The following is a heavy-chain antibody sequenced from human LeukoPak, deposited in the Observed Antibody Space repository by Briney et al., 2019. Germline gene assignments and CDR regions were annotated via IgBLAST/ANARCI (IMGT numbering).Heavy chain of an antibody. V-gene: IGHV4-4*02. CDR3: ARASYSYDINGWVPFDY. D-gene: IGHD3-22*01. CDR2: IYHSGST. CDR1: GGSISSSNW. Sequence: PSETLSLTCAVSGGSISSSNWWNWIRQPPGKGLEWIGEIYHSGSTNYNPSLKSRVTISVDKSKNQFSLKLSSVTAADTAVYYCARASYSYDINGWVPFDYWGQGTLVTVSS. J-gene: IGHJ4*02.